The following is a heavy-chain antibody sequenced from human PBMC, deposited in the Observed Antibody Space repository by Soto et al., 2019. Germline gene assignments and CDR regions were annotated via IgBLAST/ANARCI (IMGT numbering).Heavy chain of an antibody. V-gene: IGHV4-30-2*01. Sequence: APETLSLTCAVSGGSISSGGYSWSWIRQPPGKGLEWIGYIYHSGSTYYNPSLKSRVTISVDRSKNQFSLKLSSVTAADTAVYYCAREYYYDSSGNIGAFDIWGQGTMVTVSS. CDR3: AREYYYDSSGNIGAFDI. CDR1: GGSISSGGYS. D-gene: IGHD3-22*01. CDR2: IYHSGST. J-gene: IGHJ3*02.